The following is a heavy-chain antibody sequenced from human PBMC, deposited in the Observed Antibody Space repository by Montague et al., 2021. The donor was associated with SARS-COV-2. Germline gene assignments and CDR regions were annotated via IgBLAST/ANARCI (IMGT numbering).Heavy chain of an antibody. CDR3: SRGSGWMGNAFDI. J-gene: IGHJ3*02. D-gene: IGHD6-19*01. V-gene: IGHV4-59*01. Sequence: SETLSLTCTVPGGSISSYYWCWIRQPPGKGLEWIGYIYYSGSTNXNPSLKSRVTITVDTSKNQFSLTLSSVTAAAAAVYYCSRGSGWMGNAFDIWGQGTMVTVSS. CDR1: GGSISSYY. CDR2: IYYSGST.